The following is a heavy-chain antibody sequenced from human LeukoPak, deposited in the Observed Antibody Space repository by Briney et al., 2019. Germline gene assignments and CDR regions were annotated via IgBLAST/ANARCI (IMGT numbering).Heavy chain of an antibody. V-gene: IGHV3-66*02. CDR2: IYSGGST. Sequence: GGSLRLSCAASEFTVSSNYMSWVRQAPGKGLEWVSVIYSGGSTYYADSVKGRFTISRDNSKNTLYLQMNSLRAEDTAVYYCARDLEVPAYDFWSATAGYWGQGTLVTVSS. CDR3: ARDLEVPAYDFWSATAGY. CDR1: EFTVSSNY. D-gene: IGHD3-3*01. J-gene: IGHJ4*02.